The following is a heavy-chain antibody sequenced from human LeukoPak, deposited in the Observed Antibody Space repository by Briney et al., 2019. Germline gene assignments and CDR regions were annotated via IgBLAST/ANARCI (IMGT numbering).Heavy chain of an antibody. D-gene: IGHD1-26*01. CDR1: GYTLTELS. CDR2: FDPEDGET. J-gene: IGHJ2*01. Sequence: ASVKVSCKVSGYTLTELSMHWVRQAPGKGLEWMGGFDPEDGETIYAQRFQGRVTMTEDTATDTAYMELSSPRSEDTAVYYCATGPGRYWYFDLWGRGTLVTVSS. CDR3: ATGPGRYWYFDL. V-gene: IGHV1-24*01.